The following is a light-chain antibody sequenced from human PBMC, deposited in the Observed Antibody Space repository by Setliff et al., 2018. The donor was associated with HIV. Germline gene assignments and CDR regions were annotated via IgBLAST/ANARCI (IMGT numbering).Light chain of an antibody. CDR3: AAWDDSLNGLYV. CDR1: SSNIGSNT. CDR2: SNN. J-gene: IGLJ1*01. Sequence: LTQPPSASGTPGQRVTISCSGTSSNIGSNTVNWYQQLPGTAPKLLIYSNNQRPSGVPDRFSGSKSGTSASLAISGLQSEDEADYYCAAWDDSLNGLYVFGTGTKVTVL. V-gene: IGLV1-44*01.